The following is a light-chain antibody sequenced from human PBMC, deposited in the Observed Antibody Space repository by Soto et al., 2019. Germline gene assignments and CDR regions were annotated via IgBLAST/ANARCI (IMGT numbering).Light chain of an antibody. CDR3: ETWDSNTLVV. CDR2: LEGSGSY. J-gene: IGLJ2*01. CDR1: SGHSSYI. V-gene: IGLV4-60*03. Sequence: QAVLTQSSSASASLGSSVKLTCTLSSGHSSYIIAWHQQQPGKAPRYLMKLEGSGSYNKGSGVPDRFSGSSSGADRYLTISNLQSEDEAEYYCETWDSNTLVVFGGGTKLTVL.